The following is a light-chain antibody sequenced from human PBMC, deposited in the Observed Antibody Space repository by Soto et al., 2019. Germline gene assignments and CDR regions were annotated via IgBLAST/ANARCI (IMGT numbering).Light chain of an antibody. J-gene: IGKJ1*01. CDR2: GAF. CDR1: QSVSRN. CDR3: QQYNDWPLT. Sequence: EIIMTQSPVTLSVSPGERATLSCRASQSVSRNLAWYQQKPGRAPSLLIYGAFTRATGIPARFSGTGSGTEFTLTISSLQSEDFALYYCQQYNDWPLTFGQGTKVDI. V-gene: IGKV3-15*01.